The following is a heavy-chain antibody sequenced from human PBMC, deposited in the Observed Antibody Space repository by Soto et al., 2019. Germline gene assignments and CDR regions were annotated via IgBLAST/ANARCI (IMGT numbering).Heavy chain of an antibody. CDR1: GFTFSSYA. J-gene: IGHJ6*03. D-gene: IGHD3-3*01. V-gene: IGHV3-23*01. CDR3: AKADSGGYYTYYYYYMDV. Sequence: PGGSLRLSCAASGFTFSSYAMSWVRQAPGKGLEWVSAISGSGGSTYYADSVKGRFTISRDNSKNTLYLQMNSLRAEDTAVYYCAKADSGGYYTYYYYYMDVWGKGTTVTVSS. CDR2: ISGSGGST.